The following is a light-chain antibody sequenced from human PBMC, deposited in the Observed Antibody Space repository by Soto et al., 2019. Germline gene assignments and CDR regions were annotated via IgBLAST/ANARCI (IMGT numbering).Light chain of an antibody. CDR2: GAS. CDR3: LQDSTYPFT. V-gene: IGKV1-6*01. Sequence: AIQMTQSPSSLSASVGDRVTITCRASQGIGNDLGWYQQKPGKAPNLLIYGASTFQSGVPSRFRGSGSGTDFTLTISSLQPEDFAAYYCLQDSTYPFTFGQGTMLEVK. J-gene: IGKJ2*01. CDR1: QGIGND.